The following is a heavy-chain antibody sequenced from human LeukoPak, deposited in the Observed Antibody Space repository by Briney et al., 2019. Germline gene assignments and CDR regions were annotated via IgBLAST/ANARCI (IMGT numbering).Heavy chain of an antibody. CDR2: ISGSGGRT. CDR3: AKDLGYGSGSYPYFDY. Sequence: PGGSLRLSCAASGFTFSSYAMSWVRQAPGKGLEWVSAISGSGGRTYYADSVKGRFTISRDNSKNTLYLQMNSLRAEDTAVYYCAKDLGYGSGSYPYFDYWGQGTQVTVSS. V-gene: IGHV3-23*01. D-gene: IGHD3-10*01. J-gene: IGHJ4*02. CDR1: GFTFSSYA.